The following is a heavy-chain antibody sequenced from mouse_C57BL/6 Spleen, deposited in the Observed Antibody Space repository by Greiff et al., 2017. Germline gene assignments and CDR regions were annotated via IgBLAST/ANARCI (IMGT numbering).Heavy chain of an antibody. Sequence: QVQLQQPGAELVKPGASVKLSCKASGYTFTGYWMQWVKQRPGQGLEWIGEIDPSDSYTNYNQKFKGKATLPVDTSASTAYMQLSSLTSEDSTVYYCARIYDGTWAMDDWGQGTTVTVSS. J-gene: IGHJ4*01. CDR3: ARIYDGTWAMDD. D-gene: IGHD2-3*01. CDR2: IDPSDSYT. V-gene: IGHV1-50*01. CDR1: GYTFTGYW.